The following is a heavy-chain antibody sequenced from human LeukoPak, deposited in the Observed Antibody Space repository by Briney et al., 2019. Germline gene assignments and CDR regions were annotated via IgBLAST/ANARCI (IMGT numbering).Heavy chain of an antibody. CDR2: IYYSGRT. J-gene: IGHJ2*01. Sequence: SETLSLTCAVSGGSISSYYWNWIRQPPGKGLEWIGYIYYSGRTNYNPSLKSRVTISVDTSKNQFSLKLSSVTAADTAVYYCARGEYSYGDWYFDLWGRGTLVTVSS. V-gene: IGHV4-59*01. D-gene: IGHD5-18*01. CDR1: GGSISSYY. CDR3: ARGEYSYGDWYFDL.